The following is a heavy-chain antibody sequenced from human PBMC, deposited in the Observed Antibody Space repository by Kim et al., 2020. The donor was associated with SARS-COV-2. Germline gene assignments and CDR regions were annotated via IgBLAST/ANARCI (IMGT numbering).Heavy chain of an antibody. V-gene: IGHV4-30-4*01. CDR3: ARTSADSSSVNWFDP. Sequence: SETLSLTCPVSGASITIGGYYWSWIRQRPGKGLEWIGYIYYTGATYYNPSLKSRLALSMDTSANRFSPILNSLTAADTAVYYFARTSADSSSVNWFDPWG. D-gene: IGHD2-21*02. CDR1: GASITIGGYY. J-gene: IGHJ5*02. CDR2: IYYTGAT.